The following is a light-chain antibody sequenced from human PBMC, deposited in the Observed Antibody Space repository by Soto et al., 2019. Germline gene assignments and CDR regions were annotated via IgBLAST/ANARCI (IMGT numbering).Light chain of an antibody. J-gene: IGKJ4*01. CDR2: GAS. CDR3: QQDNNWPPLT. V-gene: IGKV3-15*01. Sequence: EIVMTQSPATLSVSPGESATLSCRASQSVSRNLAWYQQKPGQAPRLLIYGASTRATGIPARFSGSGSGTEFTLTISSLQSEDFAVYYCQQDNNWPPLTFGGGTKVEI. CDR1: QSVSRN.